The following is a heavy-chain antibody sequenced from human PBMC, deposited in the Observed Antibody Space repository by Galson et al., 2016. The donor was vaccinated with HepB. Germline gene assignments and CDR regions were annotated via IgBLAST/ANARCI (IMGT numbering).Heavy chain of an antibody. CDR3: ARGTYYDSATRFDP. V-gene: IGHV1-18*01. Sequence: SVKVSCKASGGTFSSYAISWVRQVPGQGLEWMGGIIPAFGDTNYAQSVQGRVTMTTETSTATAYMELRSLTSNDTAVYYCARGTYYDSATRFDPWGQGTPVTVAS. J-gene: IGHJ5*02. CDR2: IIPAFGDT. CDR1: GGTFSSYA. D-gene: IGHD3-3*01.